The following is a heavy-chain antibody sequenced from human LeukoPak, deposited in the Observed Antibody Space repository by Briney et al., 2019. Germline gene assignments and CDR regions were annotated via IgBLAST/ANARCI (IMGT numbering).Heavy chain of an antibody. CDR2: IYYSGST. CDR1: GGSISSYY. J-gene: IGHJ4*02. V-gene: IGHV4-59*01. Sequence: PSETLSLTCTVSGGSISSYYWSWIRQPPGKGLEWIGYIYYSGSTNYNPSLKSRVTISVDTSKNQFSLKLSSVPAADTAVYYCARSYRYSSSWRHLDYWGQGTLVTVSS. D-gene: IGHD6-13*01. CDR3: ARSYRYSSSWRHLDY.